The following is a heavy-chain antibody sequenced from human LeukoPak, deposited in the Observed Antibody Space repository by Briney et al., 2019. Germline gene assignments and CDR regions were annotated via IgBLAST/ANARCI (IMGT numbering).Heavy chain of an antibody. CDR2: IYSGGST. CDR1: GFTFSSYS. Sequence: GGSLRLSCAASGFTFSSYSMNWVRQAPGKGLEWISVIYSGGSTYYADSVKGRFTISRDNSKNTVYLQMNSLRAEDTAVYYCARDFPGIGVSGTRPLDYWGQGTLVTVSS. CDR3: ARDFPGIGVSGTRPLDY. J-gene: IGHJ4*02. V-gene: IGHV3-53*01. D-gene: IGHD6-19*01.